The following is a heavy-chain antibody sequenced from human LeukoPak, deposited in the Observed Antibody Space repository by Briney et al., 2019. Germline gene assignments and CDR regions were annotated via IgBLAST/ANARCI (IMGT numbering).Heavy chain of an antibody. CDR2: IIPILGIA. D-gene: IGHD6-13*01. J-gene: IGHJ6*02. V-gene: IGHV1-69*04. CDR3: ARDSGIAAAGPYYYYGMDV. CDR1: GGTFSSYA. Sequence: GSSVKVSCKASGGTFSSYAISWVRQAPGQGLEWMGRIIPILGIANYAQKFQGRVTITADKSTSTDYMELSSLRSEDTAVYYCARDSGIAAAGPYYYYGMDVWGQGTTVTVYS.